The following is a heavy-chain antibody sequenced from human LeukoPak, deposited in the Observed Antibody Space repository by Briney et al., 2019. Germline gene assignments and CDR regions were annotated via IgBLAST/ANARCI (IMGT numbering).Heavy chain of an antibody. CDR3: ARDLPGGNYLLDY. D-gene: IGHD1-26*01. V-gene: IGHV4-59*12. CDR2: IYYSGST. Sequence: SETLSLTCTVSGGSISSYYWSWIRQPPGKGLEWIGYIYYSGSTNYNPSLKSRVTISVDTSKNQFSLKLSSVTAADTAVYYCARDLPGGNYLLDYWGQGTLVTVSS. J-gene: IGHJ4*02. CDR1: GGSISSYY.